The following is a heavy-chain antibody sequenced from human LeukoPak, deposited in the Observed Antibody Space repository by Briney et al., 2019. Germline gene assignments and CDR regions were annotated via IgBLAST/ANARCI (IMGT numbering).Heavy chain of an antibody. J-gene: IGHJ3*02. D-gene: IGHD6-13*01. V-gene: IGHV1-18*01. CDR1: GYTFTSYG. CDR3: ARDGGLSSSWYGKNAFDI. Sequence: ASVKVSCKASGYTFTSYGISWVRQAPGQGLEWMGWIGAYNGNTNYAQKFQGRVTITADKSTSTAYMELSSLRSEDTAVYYCARDGGLSSSWYGKNAFDIWGQGTMVTVSS. CDR2: IGAYNGNT.